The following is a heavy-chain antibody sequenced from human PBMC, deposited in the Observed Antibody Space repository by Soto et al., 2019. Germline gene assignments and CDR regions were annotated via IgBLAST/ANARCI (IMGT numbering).Heavy chain of an antibody. J-gene: IGHJ6*02. D-gene: IGHD3-16*02. V-gene: IGHV1-18*01. CDR1: GYTSTSYG. CDR3: AREGDYVWGSYRFGAEWLYYYYGMDV. Sequence: ASVKVSCKASGYTSTSYGISWVRQATGQGLEWMGWISAYNGNTNYAQKLQGRVTMTTDTSTSTAYMELRSLRSDDTAVYYCAREGDYVWGSYRFGAEWLYYYYGMDVWGQGTTVTVSS. CDR2: ISAYNGNT.